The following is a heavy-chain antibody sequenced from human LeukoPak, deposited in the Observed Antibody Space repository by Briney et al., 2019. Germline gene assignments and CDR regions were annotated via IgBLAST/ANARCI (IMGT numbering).Heavy chain of an antibody. CDR1: GYTFSTYT. Sequence: ASVKVSCKASGYTFSTYTINWVRQAPGQGLEWMAWLNTNTGDPASAQGFTGRSAFSMDKSITTAFLHINDLKAEDTAVYYCARSSRGVIGLLDYWGQGSRVTVSS. J-gene: IGHJ4*02. V-gene: IGHV7-4-1*02. D-gene: IGHD3-10*01. CDR2: LNTNTGDP. CDR3: ARSSRGVIGLLDY.